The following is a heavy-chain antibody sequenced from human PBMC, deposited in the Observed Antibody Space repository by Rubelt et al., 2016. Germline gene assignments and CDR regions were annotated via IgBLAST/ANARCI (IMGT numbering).Heavy chain of an antibody. Sequence: PGGSLRLSCAASGFTFSNYAMSWVRQAPGKGLEWIGEIYHSEAANYNPSLKSRVSISIDKSKNQFSLKLFSVTAADTAIYYCVRDEGGNKIFDPWGRGTLVTVSS. J-gene: IGHJ5*02. CDR2: IYHSEAA. D-gene: IGHD3-16*01. CDR3: VRDEGGNKIFDP. V-gene: IGHV4/OR15-8*02. CDR1: GFTFSNYAM.